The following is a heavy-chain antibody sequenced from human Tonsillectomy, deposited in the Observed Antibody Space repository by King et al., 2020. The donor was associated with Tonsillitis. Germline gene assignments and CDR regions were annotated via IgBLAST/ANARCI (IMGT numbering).Heavy chain of an antibody. CDR3: AEGSTINYYDSASYNYGMDG. CDR2: INHSGSS. CDR1: GGSFSGYY. J-gene: IGHJ6*02. Sequence: VQLQQWGAGLLKPSETLSLTCAVYGGSFSGYYWSWIRQPPGKGLEWIGEINHSGSSNYNPSLKSRVTVTVDTSKNQVSLKLSPVTAADTAVYYCAEGSTINYYDSASYNYGMDGWGQGTTVTVSS. D-gene: IGHD3-10*01. V-gene: IGHV4-34*01.